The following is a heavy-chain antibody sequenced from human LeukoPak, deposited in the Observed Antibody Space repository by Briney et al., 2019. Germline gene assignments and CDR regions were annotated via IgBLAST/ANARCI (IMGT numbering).Heavy chain of an antibody. D-gene: IGHD1-7*01. CDR1: GYTFTGYY. CDR3: ARVSGTTTGDWFDP. CDR2: INPNSGGT. J-gene: IGHJ5*02. Sequence: GASVKVSCKASGYTFTGYYMHWVRQAPGQGLEWMGWINPNSGGTNYAQKFQGRVTMTRDTSISTAYMELSRLRSDDTAVYYCARVSGTTTGDWFDPWGQGTLVTVSS. V-gene: IGHV1-2*02.